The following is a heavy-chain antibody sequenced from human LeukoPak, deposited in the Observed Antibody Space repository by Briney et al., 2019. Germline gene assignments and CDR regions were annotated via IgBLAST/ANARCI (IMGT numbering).Heavy chain of an antibody. Sequence: TGGSLRLSCAASGFTFSSYSMNWVRQAPGKGLEWVSSISSSSSYIYHADSVKGRFTISRDNAKNSLYLQMNSLRAEDTAVYYCASPAGLWGYEPLTGGSDYWGQGTLVTVSS. CDR1: GFTFSSYS. V-gene: IGHV3-21*01. J-gene: IGHJ4*02. CDR3: ASPAGLWGYEPLTGGSDY. CDR2: ISSSSSYI. D-gene: IGHD2-8*02.